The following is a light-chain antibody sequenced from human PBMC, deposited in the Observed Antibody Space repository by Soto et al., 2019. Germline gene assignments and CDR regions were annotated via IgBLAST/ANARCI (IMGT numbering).Light chain of an antibody. CDR1: SSDIGGYNY. CDR3: TSYADSHILI. Sequence: QSALTQPPSASGSPGQSVAISCTGTSSDIGGYNYVSWYQQHPGKAPKLVIYEVTKRPSGVPDRFSGSKSGNTASLTVSGLQAEDEGDYYCTSYADSHILIFGGGTKLTVL. V-gene: IGLV2-8*01. J-gene: IGLJ2*01. CDR2: EVT.